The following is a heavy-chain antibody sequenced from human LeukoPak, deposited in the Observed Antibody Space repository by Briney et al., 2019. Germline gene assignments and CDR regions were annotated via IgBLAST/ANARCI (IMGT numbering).Heavy chain of an antibody. CDR1: GYSIKSGYY. Sequence: SETLSLTCTVSGYSIKSGYYWGWIRQPPGKGLEWIGIIYHSEYTYDNPSLKSRVTISVDTSRNQFSLKLSSVTAADTAVYYCARDPSHCSGGSCYSPNDAFDIWGQGTMVTVSS. D-gene: IGHD2-15*01. CDR3: ARDPSHCSGGSCYSPNDAFDI. J-gene: IGHJ3*02. V-gene: IGHV4-38-2*02. CDR2: IYHSEYT.